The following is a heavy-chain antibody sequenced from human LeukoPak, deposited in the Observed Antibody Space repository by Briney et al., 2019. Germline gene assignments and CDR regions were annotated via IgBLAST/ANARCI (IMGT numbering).Heavy chain of an antibody. CDR2: IKSKTDGGTT. D-gene: IGHD3-9*01. V-gene: IGHV3-15*01. J-gene: IGHJ4*02. CDR3: TTDIDILTGYPIDY. CDR1: GFTFSNAW. Sequence: PGGSLRVSCAASGFTFSNAWMSWVRQARGKGLEWVGRIKSKTDGGTTDYAAPVKGRFTISRDDSKNTLYLQMNSLKTEDTAVYYCTTDIDILTGYPIDYWGQGTLVTVSS.